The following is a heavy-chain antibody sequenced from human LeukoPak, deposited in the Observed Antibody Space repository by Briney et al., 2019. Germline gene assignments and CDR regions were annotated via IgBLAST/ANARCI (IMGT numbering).Heavy chain of an antibody. CDR1: GFTFSSYW. Sequence: PGGSLRLSCAASGFTFSSYWMHWVRQAPGKGLVWVSRVNSDGSSTSFVDSVKGRFTISRDNAKNTLYLQMNSLRAEDTAVYYCARDPAPQGWFDRWGQGILVTVSS. CDR2: VNSDGSST. J-gene: IGHJ5*02. CDR3: ARDPAPQGWFDR. V-gene: IGHV3-74*01.